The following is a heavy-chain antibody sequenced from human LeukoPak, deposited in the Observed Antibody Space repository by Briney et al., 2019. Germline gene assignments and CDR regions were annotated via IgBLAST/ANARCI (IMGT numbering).Heavy chain of an antibody. J-gene: IGHJ4*02. CDR2: IIPIFGTA. Sequence: SVKVSCKASGGTFSSYAISWVRQAPGQGLEWTGGIIPIFGTANYAQKFQGRVTITADESTSTAYMELSSLRSEDTAVYYCARGVNWNDDSTSFDYWGQGTLVTVSS. CDR3: ARGVNWNDDSTSFDY. D-gene: IGHD1-20*01. CDR1: GGTFSSYA. V-gene: IGHV1-69*13.